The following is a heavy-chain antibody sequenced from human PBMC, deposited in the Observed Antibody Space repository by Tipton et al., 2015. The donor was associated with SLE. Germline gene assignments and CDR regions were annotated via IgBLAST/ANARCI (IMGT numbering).Heavy chain of an antibody. CDR1: GFTFSDYY. V-gene: IGHV3-11*04. CDR3: ARVGAGTDYYYYYMDV. D-gene: IGHD6-19*01. Sequence: GSLRLSCAASGFTFSDYYMSWIRQAPGKGLEWVSYISSSGSTIYYADSVKGRFTISRDNAKNSLYLQMNSLRAEDTAVYYCARVGAGTDYYYYYMDVWGKGTTVTVSS. CDR2: ISSSGSTI. J-gene: IGHJ6*03.